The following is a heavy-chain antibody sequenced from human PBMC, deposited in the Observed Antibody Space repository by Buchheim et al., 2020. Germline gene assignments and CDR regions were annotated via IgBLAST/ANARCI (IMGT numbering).Heavy chain of an antibody. CDR2: IYYSGST. CDR1: GGSISSGGYY. Sequence: QVQLQESGPGLVKPSQTLSLTCTVSGGSISSGGYYWSWIRQHPGKGLEWIGYIYYSGSTYYNPSLKSRVTISVDTSKNQLFLKLSSVTAADTAVYYCAGRLYCSSTSCYSGGYYGMDVWGQGTT. V-gene: IGHV4-31*03. J-gene: IGHJ6*02. D-gene: IGHD2-2*02. CDR3: AGRLYCSSTSCYSGGYYGMDV.